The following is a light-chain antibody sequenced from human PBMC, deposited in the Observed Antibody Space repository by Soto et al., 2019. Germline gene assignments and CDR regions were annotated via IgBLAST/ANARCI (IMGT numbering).Light chain of an antibody. J-gene: IGKJ4*01. V-gene: IGKV3-15*01. Sequence: KVMTQSPATLSLSPGERATLSCRASQSVRRNLACYQKKPGQAPSVLIFDASTWATGIPARFSGSGSGTEFTLIISNRQSEDFAFYYCLQYKEWPLTLGGGTKVDI. CDR1: QSVRRN. CDR2: DAS. CDR3: LQYKEWPLT.